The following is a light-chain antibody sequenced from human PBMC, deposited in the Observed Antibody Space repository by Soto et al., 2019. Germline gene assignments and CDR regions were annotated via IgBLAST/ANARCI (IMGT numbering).Light chain of an antibody. CDR1: QSISSY. V-gene: IGKV1-39*01. Sequence: DIQMTQSPSSLSASVGDRVTITCRASQSISSYLNWYQQKPGKAPKLLIYAASSLQSGVPSRFSGSGSGTDFTLTISSLQSEDFATYYCQQSYSTSPITFGQGTRLEIK. CDR2: AAS. J-gene: IGKJ5*01. CDR3: QQSYSTSPIT.